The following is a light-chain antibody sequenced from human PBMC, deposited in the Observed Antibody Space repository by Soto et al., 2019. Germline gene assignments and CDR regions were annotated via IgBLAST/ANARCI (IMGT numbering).Light chain of an antibody. CDR2: GAS. CDR3: QQYGSSPGT. Sequence: EIVLTQSPGTLSLSPGERATLSCRASQSVSSSYLAWYQQKPGRAPRLLIYGASSKATGIPDRFSGSGSGTDFTFTISRLEPEEFAVYYCQQYGSSPGTFGQGTKVEIK. CDR1: QSVSSSY. J-gene: IGKJ1*01. V-gene: IGKV3-20*01.